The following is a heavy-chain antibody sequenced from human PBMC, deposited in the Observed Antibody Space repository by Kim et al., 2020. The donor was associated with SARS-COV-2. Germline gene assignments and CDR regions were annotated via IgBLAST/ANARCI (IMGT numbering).Heavy chain of an antibody. J-gene: IGHJ5*02. CDR1: GFTFSSYS. CDR2: ISSSSSTI. D-gene: IGHD4-17*01. V-gene: IGHV3-48*02. Sequence: GGSLRLSCAASGFTFSSYSMNWVRQAPGKGLEWVSYISSSSSTIYYADSVKGRFTISRDNAKNSLYLQMNSLRDEDTAVYYCARDVGYGDFDESNWFDPWGQGTLVTVSS. CDR3: ARDVGYGDFDESNWFDP.